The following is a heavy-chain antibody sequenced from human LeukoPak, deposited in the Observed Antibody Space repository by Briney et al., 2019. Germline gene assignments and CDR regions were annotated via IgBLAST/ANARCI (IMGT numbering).Heavy chain of an antibody. D-gene: IGHD3-22*01. Sequence: PSETLSLTCAVSGGSISSSNWWSWVHQPPGKGLEWIGEIYHSGSTNYNPSLKSRVTISVDKSKNQFSLKLSSVTAADTAVYYCARDTNYYDSSGYYYYFDYWGQGTLVTVSS. J-gene: IGHJ4*02. CDR2: IYHSGST. CDR3: ARDTNYYDSSGYYYYFDY. V-gene: IGHV4-4*02. CDR1: GGSISSSNW.